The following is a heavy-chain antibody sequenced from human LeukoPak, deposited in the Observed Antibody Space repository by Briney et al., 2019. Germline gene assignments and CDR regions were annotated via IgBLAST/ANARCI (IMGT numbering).Heavy chain of an antibody. V-gene: IGHV1-18*01. CDR2: ISPYNGNT. Sequence: ALVKVSCKASGYTFTSYGISWVRQAPGQGLEWMGWISPYNGNTNYAQKLQGRVTMTTDTSTTTAYMELRSLRSDDTAVYYCAREMATIVNQFDYWGQGTLVTVSS. D-gene: IGHD5-24*01. J-gene: IGHJ4*02. CDR1: GYTFTSYG. CDR3: AREMATIVNQFDY.